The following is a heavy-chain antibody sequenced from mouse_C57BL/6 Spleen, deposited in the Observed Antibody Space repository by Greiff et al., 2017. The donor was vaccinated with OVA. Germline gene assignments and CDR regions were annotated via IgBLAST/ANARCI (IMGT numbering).Heavy chain of an antibody. J-gene: IGHJ4*01. D-gene: IGHD2-1*01. CDR2: LSSGSSTI. CDR3: ARTIYCNYDAMDD. CDR1: GFTFSDYG. Sequence: EVKVVESGGGLVKPGGSLKLSCAASGFTFSDYGMHWVRQAPEKGLEWVAYLSSGSSTIYYAATVKGRFTISIDNAKNTRFLQMTSLRSEDTAMYYCARTIYCNYDAMDDGGQGTSVTVSS. V-gene: IGHV5-17*01.